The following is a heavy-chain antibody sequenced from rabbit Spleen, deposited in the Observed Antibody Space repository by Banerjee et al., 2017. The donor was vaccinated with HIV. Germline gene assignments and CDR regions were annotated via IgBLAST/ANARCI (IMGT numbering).Heavy chain of an antibody. D-gene: IGHD4-2*01. CDR2: IYTGNVKT. V-gene: IGHV1S45*01. J-gene: IGHJ4*01. CDR3: GRSYVGKAITSLNL. CDR1: GFDFSRGYD. Sequence: QEQLVESGGGLVKPGASLTLTCKASGFDFSRGYDMCWVRQAPGKGLEWIGCIYTGNVKTYYASWAKGRFTISKTSSTTVTLQMTSLTAADTATYFCGRSYVGKAITSLNLWGPGTLVTVS.